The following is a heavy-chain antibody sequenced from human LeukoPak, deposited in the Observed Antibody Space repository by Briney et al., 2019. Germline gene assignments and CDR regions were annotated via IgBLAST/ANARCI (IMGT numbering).Heavy chain of an antibody. CDR2: ISSSGSTI. CDR3: AELGITMIGGV. Sequence: GGSLRLSCAASGFTSSSYSMNWVRQAPGKGLEWVSYISSSGSTIYYADSVEGRFTISRDNAKNSLYLQMNSLRAEDTAVYYCAELGITMIGGVWGKGTTVTISS. J-gene: IGHJ6*04. V-gene: IGHV3-48*04. CDR1: GFTSSSYS. D-gene: IGHD3-10*02.